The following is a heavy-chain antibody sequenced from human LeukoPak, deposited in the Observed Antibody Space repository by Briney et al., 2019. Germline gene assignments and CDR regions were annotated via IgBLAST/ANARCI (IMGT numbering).Heavy chain of an antibody. CDR1: GYTFTGYY. V-gene: IGHV1-2*02. J-gene: IGHJ4*02. D-gene: IGHD3-10*01. CDR2: INPNSGGT. CDR3: ASMETITMVRGVPFDS. Sequence: GASVTVSCKACGYTFTGYYMHWVRQAPGQGLEWMGWINPNSGGTHYAQKFQGRVTMTRDTSLSPAYMELSRLRSDGTAVYYFASMETITMVRGVPFDSWGQGTLVTVSS.